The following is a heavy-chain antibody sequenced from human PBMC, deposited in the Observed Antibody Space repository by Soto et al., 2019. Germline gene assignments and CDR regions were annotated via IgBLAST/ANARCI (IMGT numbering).Heavy chain of an antibody. D-gene: IGHD2-15*01. J-gene: IGHJ4*02. CDR3: ARDVGRKDQLLGHLDY. CDR2: ISVYNGDT. CDR1: GYTFSIYG. Sequence: QVQLVQSGGEVKKPGASVKVSCKASGYTFSIYGISWVRQAPGQGLEWMGWISVYNGDTKYAKKLQGRVTMTTDTSTTTAYMELRSLRSDDTAVYYCARDVGRKDQLLGHLDYWGQGNLVTVSS. V-gene: IGHV1-18*01.